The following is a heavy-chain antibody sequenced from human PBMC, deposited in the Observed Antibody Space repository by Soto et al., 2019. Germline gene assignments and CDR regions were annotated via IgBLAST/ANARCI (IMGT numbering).Heavy chain of an antibody. J-gene: IGHJ4*02. D-gene: IGHD3-10*01. V-gene: IGHV3-23*01. Sequence: EVQLLESGGGLVQPGGSLRLSCAASGFTFSSYAMSWDRQAPGKGLEWVSIIGVGGGDRYYPESVKGRFPISRDNSRDTLYLEMNSLRDEDTAVYYCARVRFGELVWGQGTLVTVSS. CDR1: GFTFSSYA. CDR2: IGVGGGDR. CDR3: ARVRFGELV.